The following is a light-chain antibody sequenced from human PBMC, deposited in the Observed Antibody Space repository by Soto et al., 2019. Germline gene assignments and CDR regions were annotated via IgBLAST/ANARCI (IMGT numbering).Light chain of an antibody. V-gene: IGKV3-11*01. CDR3: QQRHMWPIT. CDR1: QSFRGL. CDR2: DEY. J-gene: IGKJ5*01. Sequence: EVVLTQSPVTLSLSPGERATLSCRASQSFRGLLAWYQQKPGQAPRLLIYDEYNRATGIPPRFSGSGSGTDFTLIISSLEPEDSAVYYCQQRHMWPITFGQGTRLEIK.